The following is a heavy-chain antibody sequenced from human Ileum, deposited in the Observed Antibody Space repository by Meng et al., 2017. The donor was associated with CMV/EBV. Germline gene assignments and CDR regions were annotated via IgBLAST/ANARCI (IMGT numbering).Heavy chain of an antibody. V-gene: IGHV2-5*01. CDR2: IYWNDDK. D-gene: IGHD3-3*01. CDR3: AHRGDFWSGYNFDY. CDR1: GFSLSTSGVG. J-gene: IGHJ4*02. Sequence: FAGFSLSTSGVGVGWSRQPPGKALEWHALIYWNDDKRYSTSLKSRLTITKDTSKNQVVLTMTNMDPVDTATYYCAHRGDFWSGYNFDYWGQGTLVTVSS.